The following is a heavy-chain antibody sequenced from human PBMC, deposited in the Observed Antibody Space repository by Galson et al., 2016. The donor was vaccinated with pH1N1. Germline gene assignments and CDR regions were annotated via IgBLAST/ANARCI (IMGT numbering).Heavy chain of an antibody. Sequence: TLSLTCTVSGGSISSGSYYWSWIRQPAGKGLEWIGYIYSSGSTNYNPSLKSRVTISVDTSKNQFSLKLSSVTAADTAVYYCARTPRGEFLYDFDYWGQGTLVTVSS. CDR2: IYSSGST. D-gene: IGHD3-16*01. J-gene: IGHJ4*02. CDR1: GGSISSGSYY. CDR3: ARTPRGEFLYDFDY. V-gene: IGHV4-61*09.